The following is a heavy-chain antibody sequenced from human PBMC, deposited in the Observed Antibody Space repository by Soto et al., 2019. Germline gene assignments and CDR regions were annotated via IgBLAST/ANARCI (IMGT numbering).Heavy chain of an antibody. V-gene: IGHV3-33*01. CDR2: IWYDGSNK. D-gene: IGHD6-6*01. J-gene: IGHJ4*02. Sequence: QVQLVESGGGVVQPWRSLRLSCAASGFTFSSYGMHWVRQAPGKGLEWVAVIWYDGSNKYYADSVKGRFTISRDNSKNTVYLQMNSLRAEDTAVYYCARSEGGYSSSSACDSWGEGTLVTVSA. CDR1: GFTFSSYG. CDR3: ARSEGGYSSSSACDS.